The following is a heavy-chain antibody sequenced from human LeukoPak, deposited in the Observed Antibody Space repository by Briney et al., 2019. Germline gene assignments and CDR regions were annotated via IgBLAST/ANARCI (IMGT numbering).Heavy chain of an antibody. D-gene: IGHD6-6*01. CDR3: ARVPRPPARPHQTYSI. V-gene: IGHV3-64*01. CDR2: ISGNGDTT. J-gene: IGHJ3*02. CDR1: GFTFINYP. Sequence: GGALRLSCAASGFTFINYPMHWVRQPPGKGLEYVSAISGNGDTTWYGNSARGRFTISRDNSKSTVYLQMDSLIPDDMAIYYCARVPRPPARPHQTYSISGQGTMLTVSS.